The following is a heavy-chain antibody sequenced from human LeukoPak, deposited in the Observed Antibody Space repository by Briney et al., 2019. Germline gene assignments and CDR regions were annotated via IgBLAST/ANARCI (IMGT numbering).Heavy chain of an antibody. Sequence: ASVKVSRKASGYTFTSYYMHWVRQAPGQGLEWMGIINPSGGSTSYSQKFQGRVTMTRDTSTSTVYMELSSLRSEDTAVYYCARGGVRIPEDFWGQGTLVTVSS. J-gene: IGHJ4*02. CDR2: INPSGGST. CDR3: ARGGVRIPEDF. V-gene: IGHV1-46*01. D-gene: IGHD3-16*01. CDR1: GYTFTSYY.